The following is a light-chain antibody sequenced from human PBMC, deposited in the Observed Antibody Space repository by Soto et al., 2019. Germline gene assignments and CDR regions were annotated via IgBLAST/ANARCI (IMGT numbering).Light chain of an antibody. CDR3: QQYGSSLRT. CDR2: GGT. J-gene: IGKJ1*01. Sequence: TVLTQSPCTLSLSPGERATLSCRASQSVSSHLAWYQQKPGQAPRLLFYGGTSRASGIPDRFIGSGSGTDFTLIITRLEPEDFAVYYCQQYGSSLRTFGQGTKVDIK. CDR1: QSVSSH. V-gene: IGKV3-20*01.